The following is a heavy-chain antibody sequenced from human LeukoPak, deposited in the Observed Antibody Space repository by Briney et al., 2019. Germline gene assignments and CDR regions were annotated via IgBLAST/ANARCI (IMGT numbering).Heavy chain of an antibody. V-gene: IGHV1-2*02. Sequence: ASVKVSCKASGYTFTGYYMHWVRRAPGQGLEWMGWINPNSGGTNYAQKFQGRVTMTRDTSISTAYMELSRLRSDDTAVYYCARVKGYSYGRRYFDYWGQGTLVTVSS. J-gene: IGHJ4*02. D-gene: IGHD5-18*01. CDR1: GYTFTGYY. CDR2: INPNSGGT. CDR3: ARVKGYSYGRRYFDY.